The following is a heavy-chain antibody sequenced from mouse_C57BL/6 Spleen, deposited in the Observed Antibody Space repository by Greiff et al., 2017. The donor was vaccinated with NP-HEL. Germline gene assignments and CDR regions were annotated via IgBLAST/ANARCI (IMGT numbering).Heavy chain of an antibody. J-gene: IGHJ4*01. CDR2: LDPSDSYT. V-gene: IGHV1-69*01. Sequence: VQLQQPGAELVMPGASVKLSCKASGYTFTSYWMHWVKQRPGQGLEWIGELDPSDSYTNYNQKFKGKSTLTVDKSSSTAYMQLSSLTSEDSAVYYCARGKLPYAMDYWGQGTSVTVSS. D-gene: IGHD1-3*01. CDR1: GYTFTSYW. CDR3: ARGKLPYAMDY.